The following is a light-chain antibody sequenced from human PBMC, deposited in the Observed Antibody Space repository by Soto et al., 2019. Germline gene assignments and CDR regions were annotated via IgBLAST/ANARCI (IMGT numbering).Light chain of an antibody. CDR2: EGS. J-gene: IGLJ2*01. CDR3: CSYAGSSTVV. CDR1: SSDVGSYNL. Sequence: QSALTQPASVSGSPGQSITISCTGTSSDVGSYNLVSWYQQHPGKAPKLMIYEGSKRPSGVSNRFSGSKSGNTASLTISGLQAEDEADYYCCSYAGSSTVVFGGGTQLPVL. V-gene: IGLV2-23*01.